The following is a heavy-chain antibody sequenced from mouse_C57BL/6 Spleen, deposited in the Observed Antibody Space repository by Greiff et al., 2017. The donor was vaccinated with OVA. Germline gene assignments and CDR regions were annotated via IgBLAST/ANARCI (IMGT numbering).Heavy chain of an antibody. D-gene: IGHD1-1*01. CDR2: IDPSDSYT. V-gene: IGHV1-59*01. J-gene: IGHJ4*01. Sequence: QVQLQQPGAELVRPGTSVKLSCKASGYTFTSYWMHWVKQRPGQGLEWIGVIDPSDSYTNYNQKFKGKATLTVDTSSSTAYMQLSSLTSEDSAVYYCARPPFTTVVATDAMDYWGQGTSVTVSS. CDR1: GYTFTSYW. CDR3: ARPPFTTVVATDAMDY.